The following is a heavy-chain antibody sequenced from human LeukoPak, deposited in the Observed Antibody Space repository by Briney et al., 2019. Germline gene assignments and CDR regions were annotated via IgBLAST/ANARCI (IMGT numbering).Heavy chain of an antibody. D-gene: IGHD1-1*01. V-gene: IGHV1-2*02. CDR2: INPNSGGT. J-gene: IGHJ4*02. Sequence: ASVKVSCKASGYTFTGYFMHWVRQAPGQGLEWMGWINPNSGGTDYAQNFQGRVTMTRDTSISTAYMELSGLRSDDTAVYYCARIPYWNDLYYFDYWGQGTLVTVSS. CDR1: GYTFTGYF. CDR3: ARIPYWNDLYYFDY.